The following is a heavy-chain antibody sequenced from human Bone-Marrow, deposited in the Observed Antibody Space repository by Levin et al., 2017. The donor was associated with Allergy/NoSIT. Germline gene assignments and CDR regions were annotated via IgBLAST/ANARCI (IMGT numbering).Heavy chain of an antibody. D-gene: IGHD6-6*01. V-gene: IGHV4-39*01. J-gene: IGHJ5*02. CDR2: IYYSGNT. Sequence: PSETLSLTCTVSGGSITSTSDFWDWIRQPPGKGLEWIASIYYSGNTYYEPSLKSRATISADTSKNQFSLKLTSVTAADTAVYYCARRFESSSSSGDYFDPWGQGMLVTVSS. CDR1: GGSITSTSDF. CDR3: ARRFESSSSSGDYFDP.